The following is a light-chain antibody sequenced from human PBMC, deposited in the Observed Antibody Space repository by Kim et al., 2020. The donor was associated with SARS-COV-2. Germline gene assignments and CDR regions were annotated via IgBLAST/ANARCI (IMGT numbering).Light chain of an antibody. CDR1: NIGSKG. V-gene: IGLV3-21*04. CDR2: YDS. CDR3: QVWDSSSDQYV. J-gene: IGLJ1*01. Sequence: APGKTARITGGGNNIGSKGVHWYQQKPGQAPVLVIYYDSDRPSGIPERFSGSNSGNTATLTISRVEAGDEADYYCQVWDSSSDQYVFGTGTKVTVL.